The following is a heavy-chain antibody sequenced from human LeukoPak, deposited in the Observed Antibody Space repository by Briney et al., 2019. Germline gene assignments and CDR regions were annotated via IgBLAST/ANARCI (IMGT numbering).Heavy chain of an antibody. J-gene: IGHJ4*02. CDR3: ARNRGVITMFDY. V-gene: IGHV3-48*03. Sequence: PGGSLRLSCAASGFTVSSYEMNWVRQAPGKGLEWVSYISSSGSTIYYADSVKGRFTISRDNAKNSLYLQMNSLRAEDTAVYYCARNRGVITMFDYWGQGTLVTVSS. D-gene: IGHD3-10*01. CDR1: GFTVSSYE. CDR2: ISSSGSTI.